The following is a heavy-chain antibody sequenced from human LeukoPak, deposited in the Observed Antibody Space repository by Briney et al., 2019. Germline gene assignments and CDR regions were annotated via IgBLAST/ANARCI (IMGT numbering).Heavy chain of an antibody. D-gene: IGHD6-19*01. V-gene: IGHV3-64D*06. J-gene: IGHJ4*02. CDR2: ITSNGGST. CDR3: VNQISGWVY. Sequence: PGGSLRLSCSASRFTFSSFVMHSVRQAPGKGLEYVSRITSNGGSTYYADSVKGRFTISRDNSKNTLYLQMSSLRAEDTAVYYCVNQISGWVYWGQGTMVTVSS. CDR1: RFTFSSFV.